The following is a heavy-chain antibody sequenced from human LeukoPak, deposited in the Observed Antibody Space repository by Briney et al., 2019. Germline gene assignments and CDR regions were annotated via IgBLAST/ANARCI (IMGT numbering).Heavy chain of an antibody. Sequence: GGSLRLSCAASGFTLGSANAMTWVRQAPGKGLEWVSLISASGSATYYADSVRGRFVISRDISKNTLFLQMSSLRTEDTAVYYCAKGTLFGVVTSFDFWGQGTLVTVSS. CDR3: AKGTLFGVVTSFDF. D-gene: IGHD3-3*01. V-gene: IGHV3-23*01. CDR1: GFTLGSANA. CDR2: ISASGSAT. J-gene: IGHJ4*02.